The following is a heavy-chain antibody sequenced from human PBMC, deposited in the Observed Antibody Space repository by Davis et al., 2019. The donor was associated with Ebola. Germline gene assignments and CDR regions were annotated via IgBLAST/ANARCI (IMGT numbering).Heavy chain of an antibody. V-gene: IGHV4-34*01. CDR1: GGSFSGYY. CDR3: ARNNWFDP. CDR2: IYHSGST. J-gene: IGHJ5*02. Sequence: SETLSLTCAVYGGSFSGYYWSWIRQPPGKGLEWIGEIYHSGSTNYNPSLKSRVTISVDKSKNQFSLKLSSVTAADTAVYYCARNNWFDPWGQGTLVTVSS.